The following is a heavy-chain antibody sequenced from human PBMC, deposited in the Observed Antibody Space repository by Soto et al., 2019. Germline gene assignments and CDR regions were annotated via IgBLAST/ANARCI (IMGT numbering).Heavy chain of an antibody. CDR2: ISHTGTT. D-gene: IGHD2-21*02. CDR3: VKAGPCGGDCYSHY. V-gene: IGHV4-4*02. CDR1: GDSISGSQW. Sequence: SETLSLTCAVSGDSISGSQWWSWVRLPPGKGLEWIGEISHTGTTNYNPSLKSRVTMSVDKPKNQFSLNLTSVTAADTAVYYCVKAGPCGGDCYSHYWGQGILVTVSS. J-gene: IGHJ4*02.